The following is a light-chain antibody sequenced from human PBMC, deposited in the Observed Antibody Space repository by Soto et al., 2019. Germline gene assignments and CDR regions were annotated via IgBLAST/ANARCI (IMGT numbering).Light chain of an antibody. V-gene: IGKV3-20*01. CDR2: GAS. J-gene: IGKJ2*01. Sequence: EIVLTQSPGTLSLSPGERATLSCRAIQRVSSSYLAWDQQKPGQAPRLLIYGASSRATGIPDRFSGSGSGTDFTLTISRLEPEDFAVYYCQQYGSSPPYTFGQGTKLEIK. CDR1: QRVSSSY. CDR3: QQYGSSPPYT.